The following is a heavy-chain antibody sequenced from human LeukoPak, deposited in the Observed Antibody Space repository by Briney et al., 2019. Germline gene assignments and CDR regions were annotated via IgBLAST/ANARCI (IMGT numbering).Heavy chain of an antibody. V-gene: IGHV3-13*01. CDR2: IGTAGDT. CDR3: ARGIAAAGPPLLNYYYYYGMDV. J-gene: IGHJ6*02. CDR1: GFTFSSYD. Sequence: GGSLRLSCAASGFTFSSYDMHWVRQATGKGLEWVSAIGTAGDTYYPGSVKGRFTISRENAKNSLYLQMNSLRAGDTAVYYCARGIAAAGPPLLNYYYYYGMDVWGQGTTVTVSS. D-gene: IGHD6-13*01.